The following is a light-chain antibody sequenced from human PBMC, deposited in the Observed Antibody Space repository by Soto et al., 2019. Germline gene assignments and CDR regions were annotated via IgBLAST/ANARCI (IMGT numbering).Light chain of an antibody. Sequence: QSALTQPASVSGSPGQSITIACTGTNRDVGSYNLVSWYQQRPGEAPKLIISEVRNRPSGISYRFTGSKSGNTASLTISGLQAEDEADYYCSSYTTTSTLVVGGGP. J-gene: IGLJ3*02. V-gene: IGLV2-14*01. CDR2: EVR. CDR1: NRDVGSYNL. CDR3: SSYTTTSTLV.